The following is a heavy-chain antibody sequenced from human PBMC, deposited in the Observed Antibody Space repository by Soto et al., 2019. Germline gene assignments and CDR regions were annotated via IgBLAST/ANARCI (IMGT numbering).Heavy chain of an antibody. CDR1: GGTFSTYA. J-gene: IGHJ4*02. V-gene: IGHV1-69*12. D-gene: IGHD5-18*01. Sequence: QVQLVQSGAEVKKPESSVKVSCKAPGGTFSTYAISWVRQAPGQGLEWMGGIIPMFCTANYAQRFQDRVTITADEATNKVYMELSSLRSEDTAVYFCASGIQLWLRRINNGYSGWGQGTLVTVSS. CDR3: ASGIQLWLRRINNGYSG. CDR2: IIPMFCTA.